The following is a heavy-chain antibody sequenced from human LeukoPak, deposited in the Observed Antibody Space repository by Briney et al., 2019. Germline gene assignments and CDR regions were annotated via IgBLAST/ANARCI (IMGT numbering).Heavy chain of an antibody. J-gene: IGHJ5*02. D-gene: IGHD5-24*01. V-gene: IGHV1-18*01. Sequence: ASVKVSCKASGYTFTSYGTSWVRQAPGQGLEWMGWISAYNGNTNSAQKLQGRVTMTTDTSTSAAYMELRSLRSDDTAVYYCASLRDMAWFDPWGQGTLVTVSS. CDR3: ASLRDMAWFDP. CDR2: ISAYNGNT. CDR1: GYTFTSYG.